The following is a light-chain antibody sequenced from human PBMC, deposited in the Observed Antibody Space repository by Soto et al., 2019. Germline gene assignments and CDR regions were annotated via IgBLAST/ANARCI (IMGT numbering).Light chain of an antibody. J-gene: IGLJ1*01. Sequence: QSALTQPASVSGSPGQSITISCTGTSSDVGGYNYVSWYQQHPGKAPKLMIYDVSNRPSGVSNRFSGSKSGNTASLTISGLQAEDEADYYCSSYISSSPWYVFGTGTKVTVL. CDR1: SSDVGGYNY. CDR2: DVS. V-gene: IGLV2-14*01. CDR3: SSYISSSPWYV.